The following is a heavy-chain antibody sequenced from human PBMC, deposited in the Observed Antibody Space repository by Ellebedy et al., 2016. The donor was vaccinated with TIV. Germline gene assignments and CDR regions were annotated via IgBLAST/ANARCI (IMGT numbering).Heavy chain of an antibody. D-gene: IGHD3-10*01. J-gene: IGHJ4*02. Sequence: PGGSLRLSCEVSGFIFSIYWMSWVRQAPGKGLEWVANIGQDGTEKNYVDSVKGRFTISRDNAKSSLYLQMNSLTAEDTAVYFCARDTTYGELYPIDYWGQGTLLAVSS. CDR1: GFIFSIYW. V-gene: IGHV3-7*01. CDR3: ARDTTYGELYPIDY. CDR2: IGQDGTEK.